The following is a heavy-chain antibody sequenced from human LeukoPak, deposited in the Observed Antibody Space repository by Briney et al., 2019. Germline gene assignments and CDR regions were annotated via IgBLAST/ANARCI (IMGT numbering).Heavy chain of an antibody. J-gene: IGHJ5*02. CDR2: INPSGGST. CDR1: GYSFTNYY. Sequence: ASVKVSCKASGYSFTNYYMHWVRQAPGQGLEWVGIINPSGGSTSYAQNFQGRVTMTRDTSTSTLYMELSSLRSEDTAVYYCARGITMVRGALTSNWFDPSNWFDPWGQGTLVTVSS. V-gene: IGHV1-46*03. D-gene: IGHD3-10*01. CDR3: ARGITMVRGALTSNWFDPSNWFDP.